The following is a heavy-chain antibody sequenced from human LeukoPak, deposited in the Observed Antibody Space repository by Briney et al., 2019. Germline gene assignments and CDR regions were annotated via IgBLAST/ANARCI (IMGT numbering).Heavy chain of an antibody. CDR2: ISGSGGST. D-gene: IGHD4-17*01. CDR3: AKDDLGDYAH. Sequence: GGSPRLSCAASGFTFSSYAMSWVRQAPGKGLEWVSAISGSGGSTYYADSVKGWFTISRDNSKNTLYLQMNSLRAEDTAVYYCAKDDLGDYAHWGQGTLVTVSS. V-gene: IGHV3-23*01. CDR1: GFTFSSYA. J-gene: IGHJ4*02.